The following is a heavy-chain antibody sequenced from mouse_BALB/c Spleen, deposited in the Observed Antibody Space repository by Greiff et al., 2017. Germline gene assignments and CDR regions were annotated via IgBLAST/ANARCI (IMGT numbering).Heavy chain of an antibody. CDR2: ISSGGST. J-gene: IGHJ3*01. V-gene: IGHV5-6-5*01. CDR1: GFTFSSYA. D-gene: IGHD2-3*01. Sequence: EVKVVESGGGLVKPGGSLKLSCAASGFTFSSYAMSWVRQTPEKRLEWVASISSGGSTYYPDSVKGRFTISRDNARNILYLQMSSLRSEDTAMYYCAREGDGYLGGFAYWGQGTLVTVSA. CDR3: AREGDGYLGGFAY.